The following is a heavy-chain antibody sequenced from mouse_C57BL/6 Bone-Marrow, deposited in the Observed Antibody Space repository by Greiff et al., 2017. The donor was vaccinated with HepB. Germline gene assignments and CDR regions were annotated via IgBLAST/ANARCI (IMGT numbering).Heavy chain of an antibody. CDR3: ASNPPNYYGRTYAMDY. CDR1: GYTFTSYW. Sequence: QVQLQQPGAELVKPGASVKLSCKASGYTFTSYWMHWVKQRPGRGLEWIGRIDPNSGGTKYNEKFKSKATLTVDKPSSTAYMQLSSLTSEDSAVYYCASNPPNYYGRTYAMDYWGQGTSVTVSS. CDR2: IDPNSGGT. J-gene: IGHJ4*01. D-gene: IGHD1-1*01. V-gene: IGHV1-72*01.